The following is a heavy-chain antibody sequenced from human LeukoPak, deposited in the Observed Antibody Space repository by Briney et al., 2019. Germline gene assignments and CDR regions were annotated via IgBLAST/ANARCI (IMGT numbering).Heavy chain of an antibody. CDR2: IYYSGST. D-gene: IGHD3-22*01. Sequence: SETLSPTCTVSGGSISSYYWNWIRQPPGKGLEWIGYIYYSGSTNYNPSLKSRVTISVDTSKNQFSLKLSSVTAAGPAVYYCARGADSSGYYSIFYFDYWGQGTLVTVSS. CDR1: GGSISSYY. J-gene: IGHJ4*02. CDR3: ARGADSSGYYSIFYFDY. V-gene: IGHV4-59*01.